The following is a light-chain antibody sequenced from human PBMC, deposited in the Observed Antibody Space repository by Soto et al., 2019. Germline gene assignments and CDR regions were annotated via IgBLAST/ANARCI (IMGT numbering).Light chain of an antibody. CDR3: QSYDSSLRGSLV. J-gene: IGLJ2*01. Sequence: QSVLTQPPSVSGAPGQKVTISCTGSSSNIGAGFDVHWYQHLPGIAPRLLIYGTNNRPSGVPDRFSAAKSGASASLAITSLQSEDEADYYCQSYDSSLRGSLVFGGGTKLTVL. CDR1: SSNIGAGFD. V-gene: IGLV1-40*01. CDR2: GTN.